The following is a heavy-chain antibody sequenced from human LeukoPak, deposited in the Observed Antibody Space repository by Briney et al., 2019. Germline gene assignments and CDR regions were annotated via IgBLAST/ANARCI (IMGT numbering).Heavy chain of an antibody. Sequence: SETLSLTCAVYGGSFSGYYWSWIRQPPGKGLEWIGEINHSGSTNYNPSLKSRVTISVDTSKNQFSLKLSSVTAADTAVYYCARRITMVRGVKYYYYYMDVWGKGTTVTVSS. CDR2: INHSGST. J-gene: IGHJ6*03. V-gene: IGHV4-34*01. CDR1: GGSFSGYY. D-gene: IGHD3-10*01. CDR3: ARRITMVRGVKYYYYYMDV.